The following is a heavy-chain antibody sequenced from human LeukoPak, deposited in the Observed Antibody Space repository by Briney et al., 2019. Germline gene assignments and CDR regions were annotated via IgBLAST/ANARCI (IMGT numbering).Heavy chain of an antibody. Sequence: GGSLRLSCAASGFTFSDYYMSWIRQAPGKGLEWVSYISSSGSTIYYADSVKCRFTISRDNAKNSLYLQMNSLRAEDTAVYYCARGSVASTSVWLDPWGQGTLVTVSS. CDR3: ARGSVASTSVWLDP. D-gene: IGHD6-19*01. CDR2: ISSSGSTI. J-gene: IGHJ5*02. CDR1: GFTFSDYY. V-gene: IGHV3-11*01.